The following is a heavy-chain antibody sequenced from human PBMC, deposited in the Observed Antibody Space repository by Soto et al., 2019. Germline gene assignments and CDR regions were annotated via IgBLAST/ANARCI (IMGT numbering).Heavy chain of an antibody. CDR2: IYYSGST. Sequence: SETLSLTCTVSGGSISSYYWSWIRQPPGKGLEWIGYIYYSGSTNYNPSLKSRVTISVDTSKNQFSLKLSSVTVADTAVYYCARGARGIVYYYGMDVWGQGTTVTVSS. CDR3: ARGARGIVYYYGMDV. CDR1: GGSISSYY. D-gene: IGHD2-15*01. J-gene: IGHJ6*02. V-gene: IGHV4-59*01.